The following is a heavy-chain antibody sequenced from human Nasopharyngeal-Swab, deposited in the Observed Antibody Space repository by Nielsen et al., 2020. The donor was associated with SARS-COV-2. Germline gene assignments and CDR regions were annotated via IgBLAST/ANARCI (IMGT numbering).Heavy chain of an antibody. CDR2: ISGSGGST. D-gene: IGHD3-3*01. CDR1: GFTFSSYA. CDR3: AREGGSRVLEGPYYFNGMDV. V-gene: IGHV3-23*01. J-gene: IGHJ6*02. Sequence: GGSLRLSCTASGFTFSSYAMSWVRQAPGKGLEWVSEISGSGGSTYYADSVKGRFTISRDNAKNSLYLQMDSLRAEDTAVYYCAREGGSRVLEGPYYFNGMDVWGQGTTVTVSS.